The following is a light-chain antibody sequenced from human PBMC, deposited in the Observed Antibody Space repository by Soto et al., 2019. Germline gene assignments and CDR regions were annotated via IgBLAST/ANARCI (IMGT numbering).Light chain of an antibody. Sequence: ETVMTQSPATLSVSPVERATLSCRASQSISSNLAWYQQKPGQAPRLLIYGASTRATGIPARFTGSGSGTEFPLTISSLQSEDFAVYYCQQYTNWPLTSGGGTKVDIK. V-gene: IGKV3-15*01. CDR2: GAS. J-gene: IGKJ4*01. CDR3: QQYTNWPLT. CDR1: QSISSN.